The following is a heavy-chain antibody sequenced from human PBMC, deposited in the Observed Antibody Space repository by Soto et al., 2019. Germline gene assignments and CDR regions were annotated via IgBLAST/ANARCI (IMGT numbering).Heavy chain of an antibody. CDR2: SITIFGTA. Sequence: QVQLVQSGAEVKKPGSSVKVSCKASGGTFSSYAISWVRQAPGQGLEWMGGSITIFGTANYAQKFQGRVTITADESTSTAYMELSSLRSEDTAVYYCAREHGGSGRSPGSDYWGQGTLVTVSS. J-gene: IGHJ4*02. CDR1: GGTFSSYA. D-gene: IGHD6-19*01. V-gene: IGHV1-69*12. CDR3: AREHGGSGRSPGSDY.